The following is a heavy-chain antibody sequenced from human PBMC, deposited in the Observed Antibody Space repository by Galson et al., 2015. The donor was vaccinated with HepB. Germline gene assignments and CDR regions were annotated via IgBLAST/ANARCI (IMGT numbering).Heavy chain of an antibody. CDR1: GYTFSTYS. D-gene: IGHD2-15*01. CDR2: ISAYNRKT. V-gene: IGHV1-18*01. J-gene: IGHJ5*02. Sequence: SVKVSCKVSGYTFSTYSVTWVRQAPGQGLEWMGWISAYNRKTNYAQKFQGRVTMTTETYTSTVYMELRRLRSDDTAIYYCARRALVVGVAATLNNWFDPWGQGTLVTVSS. CDR3: ARRALVVGVAATLNNWFDP.